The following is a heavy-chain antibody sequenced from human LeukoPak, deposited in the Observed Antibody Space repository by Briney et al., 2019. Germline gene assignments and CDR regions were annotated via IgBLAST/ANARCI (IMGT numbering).Heavy chain of an antibody. D-gene: IGHD1-26*01. CDR1: GGTFSSYA. CDR3: VRWRGELPIFDY. V-gene: IGHV1-69*13. J-gene: IGHJ4*02. Sequence: ASVKVSCKASGGTFSSYAISWVRQAPGQGLEWMGGIIPIFGTANYAQKFQGRVTITADESTSTAYMELSSLRSEDTAVYYCVRWRGELPIFDYWGQGTLVTVSS. CDR2: IIPIFGTA.